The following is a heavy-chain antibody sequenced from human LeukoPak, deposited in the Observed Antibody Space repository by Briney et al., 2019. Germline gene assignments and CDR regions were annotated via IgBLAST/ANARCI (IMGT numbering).Heavy chain of an antibody. D-gene: IGHD3-10*01. CDR2: INSDGSSI. CDR1: GFTFSNYW. J-gene: IGHJ3*02. V-gene: IGHV3-74*01. Sequence: GGSLRLSCAASGFTFSNYWMHWVRQAPGKGPVWVSRINSDGSSISNADSVKGRFTISRDNAKNTLYLQMNSLRAEDTAVYYCAKGITMVRGVMGLGAFDIWGQGTMVTVSS. CDR3: AKGITMVRGVMGLGAFDI.